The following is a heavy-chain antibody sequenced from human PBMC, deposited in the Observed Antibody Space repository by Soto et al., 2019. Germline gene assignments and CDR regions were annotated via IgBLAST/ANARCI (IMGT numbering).Heavy chain of an antibody. CDR1: GFTFSTYN. J-gene: IGHJ6*02. Sequence: EVHVVESGGGWVQPGGSLRLSCEGSGFTFSTYNMDWVRQAPGKGLEWVSYITNTGGTIYYADSVRGRFTISRDNAKNTLFLQMNSLRDDDTAVYYCARDGNRGFDMDVCGQGTTVTVSS. CDR3: ARDGNRGFDMDV. V-gene: IGHV3-48*02. CDR2: ITNTGGTI.